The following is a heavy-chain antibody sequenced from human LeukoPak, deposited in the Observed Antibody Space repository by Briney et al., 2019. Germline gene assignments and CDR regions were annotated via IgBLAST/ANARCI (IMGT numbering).Heavy chain of an antibody. V-gene: IGHV4-59*10. D-gene: IGHD2-8*02. Sequence: PSETLSLTCAVYGGSFSGYYWSWIRQPAGKGLEWIGRIYIRGSTSYNPALKSRVTISVDTSKNQFSLKLSSVTAADTAVYYCARGYWFYFDYWGQGTLVTVSS. CDR2: IYIRGST. J-gene: IGHJ4*02. CDR3: ARGYWFYFDY. CDR1: GGSFSGYY.